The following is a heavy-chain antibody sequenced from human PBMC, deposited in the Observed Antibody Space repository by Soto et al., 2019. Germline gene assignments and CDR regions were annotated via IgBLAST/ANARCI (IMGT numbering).Heavy chain of an antibody. V-gene: IGHV3-23*01. CDR3: ARGSAYSDYDLEY. CDR2: VSGTGGSA. Sequence: GESLKISCAASGFTFSSYAMTWVRQAPGKGLEWVSGVSGTGGSAYYADSVKGRFTISRDKSPNTLYLHMNSLRAEDTAVYYCARGSAYSDYDLEYWGQGTLVTVSS. CDR1: GFTFSSYA. D-gene: IGHD4-17*01. J-gene: IGHJ4*02.